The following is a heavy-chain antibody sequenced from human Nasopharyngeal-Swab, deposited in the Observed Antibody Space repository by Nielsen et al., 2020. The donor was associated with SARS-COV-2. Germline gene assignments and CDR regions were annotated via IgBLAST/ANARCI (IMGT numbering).Heavy chain of an antibody. D-gene: IGHD3-22*01. CDR1: GASITDYH. Sequence: SETLSLTCAVYGASITDYHWSWIRQAPGKGLEWVGEMKPSGRTNYNPSLKSRVTISVDTSNNHFFLRLSSVTAADTAVYYCARDSLRYDSSGYPTVYGMDVWGQGTTVTVSS. CDR2: MKPSGRT. J-gene: IGHJ6*02. CDR3: ARDSLRYDSSGYPTVYGMDV. V-gene: IGHV4-34*01.